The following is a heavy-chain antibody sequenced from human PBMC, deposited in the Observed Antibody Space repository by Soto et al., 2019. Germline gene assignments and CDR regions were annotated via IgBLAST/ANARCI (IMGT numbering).Heavy chain of an antibody. CDR3: ARDGINRNGMFDWFDP. Sequence: PGGSLRLSCAASGFTFSSYGMSWVRQAPGKGLEWVSSIGSSGYSTYYADSVKGRFTISRDNSKNTLYLQMNSLRAEDTAVYYCARDGINRNGMFDWFDPWGQGTLVTVSS. D-gene: IGHD2-8*01. J-gene: IGHJ5*02. CDR1: GFTFSSYG. CDR2: IGSSGYST. V-gene: IGHV3-23*01.